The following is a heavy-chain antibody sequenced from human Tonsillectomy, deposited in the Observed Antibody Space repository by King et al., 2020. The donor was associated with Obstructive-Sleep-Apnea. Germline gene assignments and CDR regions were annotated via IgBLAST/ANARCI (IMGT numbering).Heavy chain of an antibody. CDR1: GGSISNGGYY. D-gene: IGHD3-22*01. CDR2: IYYSGST. J-gene: IGHJ4*02. CDR3: ARAPPRSYDSSGYNRFDY. V-gene: IGHV4-31*03. Sequence: VQLQESGPGLVKPSQTLSLTCTVSGGSISNGGYYWSWIRQPPGKGLEWIGYIYYSGSTYYNPALQSRVNLSVETSKNQFSLKLSSVTAADTAVYYCARAPPRSYDSSGYNRFDYWGQGTLVTVSS.